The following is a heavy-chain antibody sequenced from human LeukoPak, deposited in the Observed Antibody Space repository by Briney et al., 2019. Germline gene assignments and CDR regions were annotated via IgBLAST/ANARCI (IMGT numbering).Heavy chain of an antibody. V-gene: IGHV1-18*01. J-gene: IGHJ3*02. Sequence: ASVKVSCKASGYTFRQYSISWVRQAPGKGFEWMGWVSPSHTTRVYAQEFQGRVTMTADTNTNTVSMELRSLRFDDTAVYFCARDYILPLETDDGDGFAIWGQGTVVTVSS. CDR2: VSPSHTTR. D-gene: IGHD3-3*02. CDR3: ARDYILPLETDDGDGFAI. CDR1: GYTFRQYS.